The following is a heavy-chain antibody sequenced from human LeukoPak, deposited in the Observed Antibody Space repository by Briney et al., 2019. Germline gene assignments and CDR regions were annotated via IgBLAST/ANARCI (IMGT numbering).Heavy chain of an antibody. J-gene: IGHJ4*02. D-gene: IGHD3-22*01. Sequence: ASVKVSCKASGYTFTGYYMHWVRQAPGQGLEWMGWINPNSGGTNYAQKFQGRVTMTRDTSISTAYMELSRLRSDDTAVYYCARMNYYDSSGYYYIFDYWGQGTLVTVSS. V-gene: IGHV1-2*02. CDR3: ARMNYYDSSGYYYIFDY. CDR1: GYTFTGYY. CDR2: INPNSGGT.